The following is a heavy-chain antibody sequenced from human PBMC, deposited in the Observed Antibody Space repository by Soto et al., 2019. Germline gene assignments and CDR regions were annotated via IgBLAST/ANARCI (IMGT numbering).Heavy chain of an antibody. CDR3: AKDREDGGFDP. V-gene: IGHV1-3*04. D-gene: IGHD1-26*01. CDR2: INTGNGDT. J-gene: IGHJ5*02. Sequence: MDCVPQAPGQRLEWMGWINTGNGDTEYSQNFQGRVTFTRDTSANITHMELSSLRSEDTAFFYCAKDREDGGFDPWGQGTLVTVSS.